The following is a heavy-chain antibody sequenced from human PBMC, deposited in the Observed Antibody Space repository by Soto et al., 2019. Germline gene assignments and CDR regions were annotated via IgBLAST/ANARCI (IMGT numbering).Heavy chain of an antibody. D-gene: IGHD3-3*01. CDR3: TTAGGITIFGVVITLHYFDY. CDR1: GFTFSNAW. V-gene: IGHV3-15*01. CDR2: IKSKTDGGTT. Sequence: LRLSCAASGFTFSNAWMSWVRQAPGKGLGWVGRIKSKTDGGTTDYAAPVKGRFTISRDDSKNTLYLQMNSLKTEDTAVYYCTTAGGITIFGVVITLHYFDYWGQGTLVTVSS. J-gene: IGHJ4*02.